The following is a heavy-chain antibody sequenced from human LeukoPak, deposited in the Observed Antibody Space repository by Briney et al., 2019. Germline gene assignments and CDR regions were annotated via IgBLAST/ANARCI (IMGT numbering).Heavy chain of an antibody. Sequence: GGSLRLSCAASGFTFSSYWMHWVRQAPGKGLVWVSRIKSDGSTDYADSVKGRFTISRDNAKNTVYLQMNSLRAEDTGVYYCARAPSEIGGYYPEYFRHWGQGPLVTVSS. CDR1: GFTFSSYW. V-gene: IGHV3-74*01. J-gene: IGHJ1*01. CDR2: IKSDGST. D-gene: IGHD3-22*01. CDR3: ARAPSEIGGYYPEYFRH.